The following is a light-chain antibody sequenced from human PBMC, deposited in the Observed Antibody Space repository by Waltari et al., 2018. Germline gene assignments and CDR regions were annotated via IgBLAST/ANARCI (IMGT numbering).Light chain of an antibody. CDR1: QSIARN. CDR3: QQYNNWRT. Sequence: LMNQSPPTLSVSPGERATLSCRASQSIARNLAWYQQTPGQAPRLLIYGASTRATDVPDRFSGSGSGTEFSLTISSLQSEDFAVYYCQQYNNWRTFGQGTKLEIK. V-gene: IGKV3-15*01. CDR2: GAS. J-gene: IGKJ2*01.